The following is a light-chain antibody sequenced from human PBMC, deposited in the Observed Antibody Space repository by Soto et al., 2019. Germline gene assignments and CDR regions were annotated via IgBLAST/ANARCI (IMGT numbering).Light chain of an antibody. CDR2: EVV. J-gene: IGLJ1*01. CDR3: KSYAGSNTYV. Sequence: QSALTQPPSASGSPGQSVTIACTGTKNDIGVYDFVSWYQHHPGKAPRLIIYEVVQRPSGVTDRFSGSKSGNTASLTVSGLQAADEGDYFCKSYAGSNTYVVGSGTKVTVL. CDR1: KNDIGVYDF. V-gene: IGLV2-8*01.